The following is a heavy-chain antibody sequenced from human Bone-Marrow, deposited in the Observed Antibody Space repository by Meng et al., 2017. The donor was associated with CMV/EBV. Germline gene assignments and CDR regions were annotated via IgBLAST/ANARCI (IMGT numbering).Heavy chain of an antibody. Sequence: GSLRLSCTVSGGSISSYYWSWIRQPPGKGLEWIGYIYYSGSTNYNPSLKSRVTISVDTSKNQFSLKLSSVTAADTAVYYCASGGYCSGGSCYRRPPPGWFDPWGQTTLVTVSS. D-gene: IGHD2-15*01. V-gene: IGHV4-59*01. CDR3: ASGGYCSGGSCYRRPPPGWFDP. CDR2: IYYSGST. CDR1: GGSISSYY. J-gene: IGHJ5*02.